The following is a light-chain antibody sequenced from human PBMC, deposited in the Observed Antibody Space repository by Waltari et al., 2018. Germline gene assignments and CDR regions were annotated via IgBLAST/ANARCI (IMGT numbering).Light chain of an antibody. V-gene: IGLV2-14*03. CDR3: SSYTRSSNVL. J-gene: IGLJ2*01. Sequence: QSALTHPASVSGSPGQSITISCTGTNSDVENYNHVPWYQQHPVTAPKLMFYDVSYRTSGISNRFSGSKSGNTASLTISGLQAEDEADYYCSSYTRSSNVLFGGGTKLTVL. CDR1: NSDVENYNH. CDR2: DVS.